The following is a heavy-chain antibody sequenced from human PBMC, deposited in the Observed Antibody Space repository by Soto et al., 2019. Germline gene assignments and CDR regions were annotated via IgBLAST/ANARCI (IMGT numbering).Heavy chain of an antibody. Sequence: LRLSCSASGFTFSSYDMHWVRQGPGKGLEWVSAIGTAGDTNYAGSVKGRFTISRENAKNSLYLQMNSLRAGDTAIYFCARAIGPTLFDYWGQGTLVTVPS. D-gene: IGHD3-22*01. CDR2: IGTAGDT. CDR1: GFTFSSYD. J-gene: IGHJ4*02. V-gene: IGHV3-13*04. CDR3: ARAIGPTLFDY.